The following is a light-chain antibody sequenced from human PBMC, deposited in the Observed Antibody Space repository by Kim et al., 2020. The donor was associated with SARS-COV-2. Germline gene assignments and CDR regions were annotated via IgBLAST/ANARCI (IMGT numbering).Light chain of an antibody. CDR1: SSDVGSYNL. Sequence: QSITISCIGTSSDVGSYNLVSWYQQHPGKAPKVMIYQDTKRPSGVSDRFSGSKSGNTASLTISGLQAEDEADYYCCSYAGSTTYWVFGGGTKLTVL. V-gene: IGLV2-23*01. J-gene: IGLJ3*02. CDR2: QDT. CDR3: CSYAGSTTYWV.